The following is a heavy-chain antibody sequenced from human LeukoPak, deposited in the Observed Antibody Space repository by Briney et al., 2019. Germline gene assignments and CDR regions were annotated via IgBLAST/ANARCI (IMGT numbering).Heavy chain of an antibody. CDR3: AKDRRQQQLDY. J-gene: IGHJ4*02. D-gene: IGHD6-13*01. V-gene: IGHV3-30*02. Sequence: PGGSLRLSCAASGFTFSSYGMHWVRQAPGKGLEWVAFIRYDGSNKYYADSVKGRFTISRDNSKNTLYQQMNSLRAEDTAVYYCAKDRRQQQLDYWGQGTLVTVSS. CDR2: IRYDGSNK. CDR1: GFTFSSYG.